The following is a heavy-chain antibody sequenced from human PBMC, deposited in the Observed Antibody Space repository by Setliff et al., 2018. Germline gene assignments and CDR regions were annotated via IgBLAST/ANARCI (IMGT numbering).Heavy chain of an antibody. D-gene: IGHD2-2*01. CDR2: ISSSSSTI. Sequence: GGSLRLSCAASGFTFSSYSMNWVRQAPGKGLDWVSYISSSSSTIYYADSVKGRFTISRENAKNSLYLQMNSLRAEDTAVYYCARAHSSTLSVHDYWGQGTLVTVSS. J-gene: IGHJ4*02. CDR3: ARAHSSTLSVHDY. V-gene: IGHV3-48*04. CDR1: GFTFSSYS.